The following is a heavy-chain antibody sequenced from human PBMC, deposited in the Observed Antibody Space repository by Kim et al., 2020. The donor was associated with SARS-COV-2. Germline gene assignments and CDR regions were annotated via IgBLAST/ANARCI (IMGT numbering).Heavy chain of an antibody. CDR1: GFTFSTHW. Sequence: GGSLRLSCAASGFTFSTHWMHWVRQAPGEALVWVSRMNSDGSTIDYADSVRGRFTISRDNAKNTLYLQVNSLTAEDTAVYYCGTAGSYRFDNWGQGTLVTVSS. CDR2: MNSDGSTI. J-gene: IGHJ4*02. CDR3: GTAGSYRFDN. D-gene: IGHD1-26*01. V-gene: IGHV3-74*01.